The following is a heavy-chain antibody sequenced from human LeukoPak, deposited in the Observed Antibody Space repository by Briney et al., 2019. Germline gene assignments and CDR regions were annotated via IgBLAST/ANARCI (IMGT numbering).Heavy chain of an antibody. Sequence: GGSLRLSSAASGFTFSSYGMHWVRQAPGKGLEWVAVISYDGSNKYYADSVKGRFTISRGNSKNTLYLQMNSLRAEDTAVYYCANQPYYYGSGSYPGMDVWGKRTTVTVSS. J-gene: IGHJ6*04. V-gene: IGHV3-30*18. CDR2: ISYDGSNK. CDR1: GFTFSSYG. CDR3: ANQPYYYGSGSYPGMDV. D-gene: IGHD3-10*01.